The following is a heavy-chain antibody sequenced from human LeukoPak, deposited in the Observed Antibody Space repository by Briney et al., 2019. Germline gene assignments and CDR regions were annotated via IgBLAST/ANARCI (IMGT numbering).Heavy chain of an antibody. CDR3: AREVTMVVTPEYYFDY. CDR2: IYYSGST. Sequence: PSETLSLTCTVSGGSISSGGYYWSWIRQHPGKGLEWIGYIYYSGSTYYNPSLKSRVTISVDTSKNQFSLKLSSVTAADTAVYYCAREVTMVVTPEYYFDYWGQGTLVTVSS. CDR1: GGSISSGGYY. D-gene: IGHD4-23*01. V-gene: IGHV4-31*03. J-gene: IGHJ4*02.